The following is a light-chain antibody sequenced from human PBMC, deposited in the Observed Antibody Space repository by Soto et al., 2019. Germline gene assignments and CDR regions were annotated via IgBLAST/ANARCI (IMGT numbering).Light chain of an antibody. CDR1: SSDVGYYKF. Sequence: QSALTQPPSASGSPGQSVTISCTGTSSDVGYYKFVSWYQQHPGKAPKLMIYEVTKRPSGVPDRFSGSKSGSTASLTVSGLRADDEADYYCSSYVVSNNIVFGTGTKLTVL. CDR2: EVT. V-gene: IGLV2-8*01. CDR3: SSYVVSNNIV. J-gene: IGLJ1*01.